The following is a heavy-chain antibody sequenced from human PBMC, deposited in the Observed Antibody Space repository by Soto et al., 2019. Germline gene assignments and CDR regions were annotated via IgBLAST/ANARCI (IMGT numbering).Heavy chain of an antibody. D-gene: IGHD5-12*01. Sequence: GASVKVSCKASGYTFTSYAMHWVRQAPGQRLEWMGWINAGNGNTKYSQKFQGRVTITADKSTSTAYMELSSLRSEDTAVYYCARDGRGYSGYEGIDYWGQGTLVTVSS. J-gene: IGHJ4*02. CDR2: INAGNGNT. CDR3: ARDGRGYSGYEGIDY. CDR1: GYTFTSYA. V-gene: IGHV1-3*01.